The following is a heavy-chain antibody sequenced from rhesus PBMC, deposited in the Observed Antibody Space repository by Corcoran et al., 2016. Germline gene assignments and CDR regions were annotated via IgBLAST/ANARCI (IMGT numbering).Heavy chain of an antibody. J-gene: IGHJ6*01. V-gene: IGHV4-127*01. Sequence: QVQLQESGPGLVKPSETLSLTCAVSVYSISSGYGWSWIRQPPGKGLEWIGYIYGGRTVTNHNPSLKSRVTNSKDTSKNQLSLRLTSGTGADTAVYYWARVGWNYDYGLDPWGQGVVVTVSS. CDR2: IYGGRTVT. CDR3: ARVGWNYDYGLDP. D-gene: IGHD1-1*01. CDR1: VYSISSGYG.